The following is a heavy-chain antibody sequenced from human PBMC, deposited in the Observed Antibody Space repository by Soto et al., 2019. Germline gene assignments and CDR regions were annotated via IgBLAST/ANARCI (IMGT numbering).Heavy chain of an antibody. Sequence: KTSETLSLTCAVYGGSFSGYFWSWIRQSPGKGLEWIGEVNHIGSTNSNPSLKSRVAVSVDTSKNQISLKLRSVTAADTAVYYCARGISLIVEVQRDAPDKYYFDSWGQGTLVTV. D-gene: IGHD2-15*01. CDR1: GGSFSGYF. V-gene: IGHV4-34*01. CDR2: VNHIGST. J-gene: IGHJ4*02. CDR3: ARGISLIVEVQRDAPDKYYFDS.